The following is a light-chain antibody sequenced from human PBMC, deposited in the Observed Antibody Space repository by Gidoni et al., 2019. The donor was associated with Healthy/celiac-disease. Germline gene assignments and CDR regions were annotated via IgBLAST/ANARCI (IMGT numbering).Light chain of an antibody. J-gene: IGKJ4*01. Sequence: LVMTQSPATLSVSPGERATLACRASQSVSSNLAWYQQKPGQAPRLRIYGASPRATGIPARFSGSGSGTEFTLTISSLQSEDFAVYYCQQYNNWPPRFTFGGGTKVEIK. CDR3: QQYNNWPPRFT. V-gene: IGKV3-15*01. CDR2: GAS. CDR1: QSVSSN.